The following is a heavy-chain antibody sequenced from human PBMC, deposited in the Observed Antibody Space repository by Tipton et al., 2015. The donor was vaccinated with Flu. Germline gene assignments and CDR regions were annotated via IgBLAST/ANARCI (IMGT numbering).Heavy chain of an antibody. J-gene: IGHJ5*02. D-gene: IGHD4-11*01. CDR2: MYRSGNT. CDR1: GDSIGSDYY. Sequence: TLSLTCSVSGDSIGSDYYWGWIRQSSGKGLEWIANMYRSGNTYSNPSLQSRVTTSIDKSKNQFPLKLTSVTAADTAIYYCARRDYSNYVSDPKNWFDPWGRGILVTVSS. V-gene: IGHV4-38-2*01. CDR3: ARRDYSNYVSDPKNWFDP.